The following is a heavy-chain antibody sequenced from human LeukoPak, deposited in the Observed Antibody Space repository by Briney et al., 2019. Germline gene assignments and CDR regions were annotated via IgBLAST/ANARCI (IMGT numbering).Heavy chain of an antibody. CDR2: IYWDDGK. V-gene: IGHV2-5*02. D-gene: IGHD2-2*01. Sequence: SGPTLVNPTQTLTLTCTFSGFSLSTSGVGVGWIRQPPGKALDWLALIYWDDGKRYSPSLQSRLTITNDTSKNQVVLTMTNMDPVNTATYYCAHLGGSQSSSCFDYWGQGTLVSVSS. CDR3: AHLGGSQSSSCFDY. J-gene: IGHJ4*02. CDR1: GFSLSTSGVG.